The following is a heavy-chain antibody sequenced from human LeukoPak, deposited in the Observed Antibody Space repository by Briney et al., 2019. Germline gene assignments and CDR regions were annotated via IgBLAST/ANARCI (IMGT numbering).Heavy chain of an antibody. CDR1: GGTFSSYA. V-gene: IGHV1-18*01. Sequence: GASVKVSCKASGGTFSSYAISWVRQAPGQGLEWMGWISAYNGNTNYAQKLQGRVTMTTDTSTSTAYMELRSLRSDDTAVYYCARVTGWLQSVRYMDVWGKGTTVTVSS. J-gene: IGHJ6*03. CDR2: ISAYNGNT. D-gene: IGHD5-24*01. CDR3: ARVTGWLQSVRYMDV.